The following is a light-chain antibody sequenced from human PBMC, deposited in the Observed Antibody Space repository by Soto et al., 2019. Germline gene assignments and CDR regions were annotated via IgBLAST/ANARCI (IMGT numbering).Light chain of an antibody. CDR1: QTVKGDQ. V-gene: IGKV3-20*01. Sequence: EIVLTQSPGTLSLSPGDGATLYCRASQTVKGDQFAWYQQKTGQAPRVLIYGASTRATGIPDMFRGSGSGTHFTLTSSRLEPEFFAVYYCQQYDGSCTVGQGTRLEIK. J-gene: IGKJ5*01. CDR3: QQYDGSCT. CDR2: GAS.